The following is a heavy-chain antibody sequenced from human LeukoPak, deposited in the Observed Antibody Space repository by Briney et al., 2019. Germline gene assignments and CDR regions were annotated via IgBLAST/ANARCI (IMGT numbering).Heavy chain of an antibody. J-gene: IGHJ6*02. V-gene: IGHV1-18*01. D-gene: IGHD3-3*01. CDR1: GYTFTSYG. CDR3: ARGITTFGVVIIDYYYYGMDV. Sequence: ASVKVSCKASGYTFTSYGISWVRQAPGQGLEWMGWISAYNGNTNYAQKLQGRVTMTTDTSTSTAYMELRSLRSDDTAVYYCARGITTFGVVIIDYYYYGMDVWGQGTTVTVSS. CDR2: ISAYNGNT.